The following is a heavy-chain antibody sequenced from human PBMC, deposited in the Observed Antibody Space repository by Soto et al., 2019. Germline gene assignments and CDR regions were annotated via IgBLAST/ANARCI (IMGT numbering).Heavy chain of an antibody. CDR2: IYYSGST. CDR3: ARQQLRPNYYYYGMDV. CDR1: GGSSSSYY. Sequence: SSETLSLTCTVSGGSSSSYYWSWIRQPPGKGLEWIGYIYYSGSTNYNPSLKSRVTISVDTSKNQFSLKLSSVTAADTAVYYCARQQLRPNYYYYGMDVWGQGTTVTSP. J-gene: IGHJ6*02. V-gene: IGHV4-59*01. D-gene: IGHD5-18*01.